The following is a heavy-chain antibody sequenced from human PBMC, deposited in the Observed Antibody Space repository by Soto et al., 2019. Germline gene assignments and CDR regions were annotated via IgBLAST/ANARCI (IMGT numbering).Heavy chain of an antibody. J-gene: IGHJ4*02. V-gene: IGHV3-30*04. CDR1: GFTFSNFV. CDR3: ARERAIAATGIFYY. Sequence: QVQLVESGGGMVQPGGSLRLSCAASGFTFSNFVMHWVRQAPGKGLEWVAATSYDGKNKDHADSVKGRFTISRDNSKNTLYLQMNSLRHEDTAVYFCARERAIAATGIFYYWGQGTLVTVSS. CDR2: TSYDGKNK. D-gene: IGHD6-13*01.